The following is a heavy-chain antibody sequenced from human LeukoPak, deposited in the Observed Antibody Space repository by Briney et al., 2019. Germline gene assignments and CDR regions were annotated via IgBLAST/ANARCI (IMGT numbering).Heavy chain of an antibody. D-gene: IGHD4-17*01. J-gene: IGHJ6*03. CDR1: GFTVYYDY. Sequence: GGSLRLSCAASGFTVYYDYMSWVRQAPGKGLDWVSVIYRGGNTYYAGSVKGRFTISRDRSKNTLYLQVNSPRVEDTGVYYCARVLTTEILEYFYMDVWGVGATVTVSS. CDR3: ARVLTTEILEYFYMDV. CDR2: IYRGGNT. V-gene: IGHV3-53*01.